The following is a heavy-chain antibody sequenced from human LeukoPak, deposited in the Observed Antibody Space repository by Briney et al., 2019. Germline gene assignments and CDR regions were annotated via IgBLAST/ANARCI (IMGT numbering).Heavy chain of an antibody. CDR3: ARGVRGVGPEVRSGDY. J-gene: IGHJ4*02. CDR1: GFTFSSYW. Sequence: GGSLRLSCAASGFTFSSYWMSWVRQAPGKGLEWVANIKQDGSEKYYVDSVKGRFTISRDNAKNSLYLQMNSLRAEDTAVYYCARGVRGVGPEVRSGDYWGQGTLVTVSS. D-gene: IGHD3-10*01. CDR2: IKQDGSEK. V-gene: IGHV3-7*03.